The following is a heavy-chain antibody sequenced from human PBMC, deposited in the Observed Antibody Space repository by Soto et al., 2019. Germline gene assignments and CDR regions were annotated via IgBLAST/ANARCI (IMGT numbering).Heavy chain of an antibody. Sequence: QVQLQQWGAGLLKPSETLSLTCAVYGGSFSGYYWSWIRQPPGKGLEWIGEINHSGSTNYNPSLKSRVTISVDTSKNQFSLKLSSVTAADTAVYYCARGVKAVVAATVWFDPWGQGTLVTVSS. CDR3: ARGVKAVVAATVWFDP. V-gene: IGHV4-34*01. D-gene: IGHD2-15*01. CDR1: GGSFSGYY. CDR2: INHSGST. J-gene: IGHJ5*02.